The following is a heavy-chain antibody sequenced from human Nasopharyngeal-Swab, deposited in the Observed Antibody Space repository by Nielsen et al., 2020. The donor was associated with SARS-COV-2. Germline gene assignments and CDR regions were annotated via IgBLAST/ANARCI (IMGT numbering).Heavy chain of an antibody. CDR2: ISCDDGTR. V-gene: IGHV1-46*02. Sequence: ASVNVSCKASGYSFNTYYMHWVRQATGQALEWMGLISCDDGTRNYAQKFRGRVTMTRDTSTNTVYLDLSSLQSEDTAVYYCARGPNPHNAFDIWGQGTMVTVSS. CDR3: ARGPNPHNAFDI. J-gene: IGHJ3*02. CDR1: GYSFNTYY. D-gene: IGHD1-14*01.